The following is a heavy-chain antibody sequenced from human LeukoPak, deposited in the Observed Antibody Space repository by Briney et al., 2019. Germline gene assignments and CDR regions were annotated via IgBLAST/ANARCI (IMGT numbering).Heavy chain of an antibody. CDR1: GFTFDDYA. D-gene: IGHD6-19*01. V-gene: IGHV3-43*02. J-gene: IGHJ4*02. CDR3: AKAGSGWYRDYFDY. Sequence: GGSLRLSCAASGFTFDDYAMHWVRQAPGKGPEWVSLISGDGGSTYYADSVKGRFTISRDNSKNTLYLQMNSLRAEDTAVYYCAKAGSGWYRDYFDYRGQGTLVTVSS. CDR2: ISGDGGST.